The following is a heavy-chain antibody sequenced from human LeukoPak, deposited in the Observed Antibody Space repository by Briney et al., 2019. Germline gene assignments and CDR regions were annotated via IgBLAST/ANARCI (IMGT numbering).Heavy chain of an antibody. CDR3: ARDITMVRGVITANWFDP. CDR1: GYTFTSYA. Sequence: ASVKVSCKASGYTFTSYAMNWVRQAPGQGLEWMGWINTNTGNPTYAQGFTGRFVFSLDISVSTAYLQICSLKAEDTAVYYCARDITMVRGVITANWFDPWGQGTLVTVSS. J-gene: IGHJ5*02. V-gene: IGHV7-4-1*01. D-gene: IGHD3-10*01. CDR2: INTNTGNP.